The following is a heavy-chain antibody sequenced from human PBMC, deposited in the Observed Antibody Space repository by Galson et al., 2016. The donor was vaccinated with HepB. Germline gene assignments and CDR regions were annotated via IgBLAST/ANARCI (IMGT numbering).Heavy chain of an antibody. Sequence: SVKVSCKASGYTFTSYGISWVRQAPGQGLEWMGWISAYNGNTNYAQKLQGRVTMTTDTSTSTAYMELRSLRSDDTAVYYCARLSIVGAKWHALEIWGQGTMVTVSS. V-gene: IGHV1-18*01. CDR2: ISAYNGNT. J-gene: IGHJ3*02. CDR1: GYTFTSYG. D-gene: IGHD1-26*01. CDR3: ARLSIVGAKWHALEI.